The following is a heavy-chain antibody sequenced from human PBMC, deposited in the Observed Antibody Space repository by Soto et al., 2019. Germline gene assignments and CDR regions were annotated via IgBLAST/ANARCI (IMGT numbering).Heavy chain of an antibody. J-gene: IGHJ4*02. D-gene: IGHD2-2*01. CDR1: GFTFSGSA. CDR2: IRSKANSYAT. V-gene: IGHV3-73*01. Sequence: GGSLRLSCAASGFTFSGSAMHWVRQASGKGLEWVGRIRSKANSYATAYAASVKVRFTISRDDSKNTAYLQMNSLKTEDTAVYYCTTTSPIYCSSTSCYQNWGQGTLVTVSS. CDR3: TTTSPIYCSSTSCYQN.